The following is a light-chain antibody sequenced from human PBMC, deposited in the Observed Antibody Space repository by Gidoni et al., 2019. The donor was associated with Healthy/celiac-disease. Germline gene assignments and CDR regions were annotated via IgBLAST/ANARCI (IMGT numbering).Light chain of an antibody. CDR3: QQSYSTPFT. CDR1: QSISSY. CDR2: AAS. Sequence: DIQMTQSPSSLSASVGDRVTITCLASQSISSYLNWYQQKPGKAPKLLIYAASSLQSGVPSRFSGSGSGTDFTLTISSLQPEDFATYYCQQSYSTPFTFGPXTKVDIK. V-gene: IGKV1-39*01. J-gene: IGKJ3*01.